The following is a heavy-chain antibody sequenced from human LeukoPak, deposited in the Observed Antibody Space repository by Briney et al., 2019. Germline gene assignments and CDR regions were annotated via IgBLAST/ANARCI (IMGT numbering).Heavy chain of an antibody. CDR1: GGTFSSYA. Sequence: ASVKVSCKASGGTFSSYAISWVRQAPGQGLEWMGRIIPILGIANYAQKFQGRVTITADKSTSTAYRELSSLRSEDTAVYYCARDVYGSGSYPDYWGQGTLVTVSS. CDR3: ARDVYGSGSYPDY. D-gene: IGHD3-10*01. V-gene: IGHV1-69*04. CDR2: IIPILGIA. J-gene: IGHJ4*02.